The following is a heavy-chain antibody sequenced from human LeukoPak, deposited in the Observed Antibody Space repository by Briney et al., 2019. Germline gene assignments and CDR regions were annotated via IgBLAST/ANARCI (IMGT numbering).Heavy chain of an antibody. D-gene: IGHD5-18*01. Sequence: PGGSLRLSCAASGFTFSTYVTTWVRQAPGKGLEWVSSIGGSGGSPYHGNSVKGRFSISRDNSKNTLYLQMNSLRDEDTAVYYREKGGIGSSSGLDYWGQGTLVTVSS. J-gene: IGHJ4*02. CDR1: GFTFSTYV. CDR2: IGGSGGSP. CDR3: EKGGIGSSSGLDY. V-gene: IGHV3-23*01.